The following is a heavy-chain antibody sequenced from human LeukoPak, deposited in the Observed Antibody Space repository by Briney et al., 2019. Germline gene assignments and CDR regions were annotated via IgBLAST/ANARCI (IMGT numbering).Heavy chain of an antibody. V-gene: IGHV3-30*04. Sequence: GGSLRLSCAASGFTISSYAMHWVRQAPGKGLEWVAVISYDGSNKYYADSVKGRFTISRDNSKNTLYLQMNSLRAEDTAVYYCIRYFAYWGQGTLVTVSS. CDR2: ISYDGSNK. CDR3: IRYFAY. J-gene: IGHJ4*02. CDR1: GFTISSYA.